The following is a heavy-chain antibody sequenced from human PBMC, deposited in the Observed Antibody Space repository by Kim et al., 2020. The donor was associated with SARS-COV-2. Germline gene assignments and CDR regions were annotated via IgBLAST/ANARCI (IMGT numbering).Heavy chain of an antibody. D-gene: IGHD2-21*01. J-gene: IGHJ4*02. Sequence: GGSLRLSCVGSGFSLSEHYIDWVRQAPGKGLEWVGRSRDKARSYTTEYAASVKGRFRISRDDFKGSVDLEMNNLRTEDTAVYFCARDVPCGARSCWAPFDLWGQGTLVTVAS. CDR1: GFSLSEHY. CDR2: SRDKARSYTT. V-gene: IGHV3-72*01. CDR3: ARDVPCGARSCWAPFDL.